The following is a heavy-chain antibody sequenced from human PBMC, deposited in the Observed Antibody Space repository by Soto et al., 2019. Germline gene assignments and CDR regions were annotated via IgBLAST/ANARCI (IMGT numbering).Heavy chain of an antibody. J-gene: IGHJ2*01. CDR2: IISSSDPI. Sequence: EVQLVESGGGLVQPGGSLRLSCAASGFSFSSYSMNWVRQTPGKGLESISYIISSSDPIYYADSVKGRFTISRDNAKNSLYLQMNSPGDEDTAVYYCARSGPSRGYWYFDLWGRGTLVTVSS. CDR3: ARSGPSRGYWYFDL. CDR1: GFSFSSYS. D-gene: IGHD3-10*01. V-gene: IGHV3-48*02.